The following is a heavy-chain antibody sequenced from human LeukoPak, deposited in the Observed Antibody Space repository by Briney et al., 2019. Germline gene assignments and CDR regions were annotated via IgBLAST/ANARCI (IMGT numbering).Heavy chain of an antibody. D-gene: IGHD2-15*01. CDR2: IYFSGST. V-gene: IGHV4-59*08. Sequence: SETLSLTCTVSGVSITSFYWSWIRQPPGKGLEWMGYIYFSGSTNYTPSLKSRVTVSLDTTKNQVSLKLSSVSAADTAVYYCASTGYCIGGSCYSNYFDHWGQGTLVTVSS. J-gene: IGHJ4*02. CDR1: GVSITSFY. CDR3: ASTGYCIGGSCYSNYFDH.